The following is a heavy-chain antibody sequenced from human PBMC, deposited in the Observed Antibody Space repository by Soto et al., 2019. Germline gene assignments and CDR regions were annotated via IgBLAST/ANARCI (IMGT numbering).Heavy chain of an antibody. CDR2: ISSDGSTT. CDR1: GFSFRSYW. D-gene: IGHD3-9*01. Sequence: EVPLVESGGDLVQSGGSLGLSCAASGFSFRSYWMHWVRQAPGKGLVWVARISSDGSTTTYADSASGRFIISRDNDANILYLQMRSLRAEDTAVYYCAREYYGVLTGYYNDFWGQGTLVTVSS. CDR3: AREYYGVLTGYYNDF. V-gene: IGHV3-74*01. J-gene: IGHJ4*02.